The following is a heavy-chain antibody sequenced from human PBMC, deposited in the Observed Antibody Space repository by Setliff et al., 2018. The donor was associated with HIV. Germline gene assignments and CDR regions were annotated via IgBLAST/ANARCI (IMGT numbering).Heavy chain of an antibody. D-gene: IGHD6-19*01. CDR1: GYTLSELS. CDR3: ATELFIVVAGHTPTFDY. Sequence: GASVKVSCKVSGYTLSELSIHWVRQAPGKGLEWMGYFDPQDGETVYAQKFQGRVTLTEDTSTGTAYMELSGPRSEDTAVYYCATELFIVVAGHTPTFDYWGQGTLVTVSS. CDR2: FDPQDGET. V-gene: IGHV1-24*01. J-gene: IGHJ4*02.